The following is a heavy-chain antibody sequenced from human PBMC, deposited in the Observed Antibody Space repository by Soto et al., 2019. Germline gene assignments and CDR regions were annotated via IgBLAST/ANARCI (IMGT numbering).Heavy chain of an antibody. CDR3: ARIPFPPEGYSSGWSDY. V-gene: IGHV1-18*01. CDR2: ISAYNGNT. Sequence: ASVKVSCKASGYTFTSYGISWVRQAPGQGLEWMGWISAYNGNTNYAQKLQGGVTMTTDTSTSTAYMELRSLRSDDTAVYYCARIPFPPEGYSSGWSDYWGQGTLVTVSS. J-gene: IGHJ4*02. CDR1: GYTFTSYG. D-gene: IGHD6-19*01.